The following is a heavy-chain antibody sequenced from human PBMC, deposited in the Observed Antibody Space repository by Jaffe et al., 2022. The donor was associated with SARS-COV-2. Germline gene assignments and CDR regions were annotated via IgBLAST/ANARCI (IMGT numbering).Heavy chain of an antibody. J-gene: IGHJ4*02. Sequence: EVQLVESGGGLVQPGGSLKLSCAASGFTFSGSAMHWVRQASGKGLEWVGRIRSKANSYATAYAASVKGRFTISRDDSKNTAYLQMNSLKTEDTAVYYCTRHKNQLPDDYWGQGTLVTVSS. CDR1: GFTFSGSA. CDR3: TRHKNQLPDDY. CDR2: IRSKANSYAT. D-gene: IGHD2-2*01. V-gene: IGHV3-73*01.